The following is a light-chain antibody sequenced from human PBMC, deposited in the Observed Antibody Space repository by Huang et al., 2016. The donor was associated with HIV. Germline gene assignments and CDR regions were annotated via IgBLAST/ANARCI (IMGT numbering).Light chain of an antibody. V-gene: IGKV3-15*01. CDR2: GAA. CDR3: QQYNNWPPYD. CDR1: QSVKKN. J-gene: IGKJ2*01. Sequence: DMVMTQSPGTLSVSPGEKATLSCRASQSVKKNLAWYQQKHGQAPRLLISGAATRDTGVPARFSGNGSETEFTLTITSVQSEDSAVYYCQQYNNWPPYDFGQGTKLEIK.